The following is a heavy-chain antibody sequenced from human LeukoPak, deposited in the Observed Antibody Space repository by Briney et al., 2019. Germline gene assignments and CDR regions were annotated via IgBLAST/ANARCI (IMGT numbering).Heavy chain of an antibody. D-gene: IGHD3-22*01. V-gene: IGHV1-18*01. Sequence: RASVKVSCKASGYTFTSYGISWVRQAPGQGLEWMGWISAYNGNTNYAQKLQGRVTMTTDTSTSTAYMELRSLRSDDTAVYYCARAYYYDSRQFDYWAREPWSPSPQ. CDR3: ARAYYYDSRQFDY. CDR2: ISAYNGNT. J-gene: IGHJ4*02. CDR1: GYTFTSYG.